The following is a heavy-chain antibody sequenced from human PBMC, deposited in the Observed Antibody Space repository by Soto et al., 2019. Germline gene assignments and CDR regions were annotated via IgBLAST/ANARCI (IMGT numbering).Heavy chain of an antibody. CDR1: GGTFSSYA. CDR2: IIPIFGTA. D-gene: IGHD3-10*01. V-gene: IGHV1-69*13. CDR3: AREEFGGYYGSGSYYNSGYYYGMDV. J-gene: IGHJ6*02. Sequence: SVKVSCKASGGTFSSYAISWVRQAPGQGLEWMGGIIPIFGTANYAQKFQGRVTITADESTSTAYMELSSLRSEDTAVYYCAREEFGGYYGSGSYYNSGYYYGMDVWGQGTTVTVSS.